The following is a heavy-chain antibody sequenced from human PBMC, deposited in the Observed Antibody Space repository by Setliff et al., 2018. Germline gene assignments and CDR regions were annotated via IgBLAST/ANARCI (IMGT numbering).Heavy chain of an antibody. CDR1: GYSFTLYA. V-gene: IGHV1-3*03. CDR3: ARGYCDGIGCPAPLYYFDS. CDR2: MNIDKGKT. Sequence: GASVKVSCKASGYSFTLYAMHWMRQAPGQRLEWMGWMNIDKGKTEYSQEFQDRVTFTRDTFAETAYMELRSLTSDDMAVYYCARGYCDGIGCPAPLYYFDSWGQGTLVTVSS. D-gene: IGHD2-21*01. J-gene: IGHJ4*02.